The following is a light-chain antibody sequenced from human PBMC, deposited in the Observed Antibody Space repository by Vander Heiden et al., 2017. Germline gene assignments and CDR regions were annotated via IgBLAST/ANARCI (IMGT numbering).Light chain of an antibody. V-gene: IGKV1-8*01. CDR3: QQYYNYPRT. CDR1: QGISSY. CDR2: VAS. J-gene: IGKJ1*01. Sequence: AIRMTKSPSSISASTGDRVTITCRASQGISSYLAWYQQKPGKAPKLLIDVASTLQSGVPSRFSGSGSGTDFTLTIGFLQSEDFASYYCQQYYNYPRTFGQGTKVEIK.